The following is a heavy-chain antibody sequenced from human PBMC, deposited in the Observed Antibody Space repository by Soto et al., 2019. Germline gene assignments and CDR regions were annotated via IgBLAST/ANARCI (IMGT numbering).Heavy chain of an antibody. J-gene: IGHJ4*02. CDR1: GFTFSNHA. Sequence: EVQLLESGGALVQPGGSLRLSCAASGFTFSNHAMNWVRQAPGKGLEWVSTISDSGSTYYADSVKGRFTISRDNSKNTLYLQMNSLRDEDTAVYYCARDPGGQYCTSTSCLYFFDHWGQGTLVIVSS. V-gene: IGHV3-23*01. CDR3: ARDPGGQYCTSTSCLYFFDH. D-gene: IGHD2-2*01. CDR2: ISDSGST.